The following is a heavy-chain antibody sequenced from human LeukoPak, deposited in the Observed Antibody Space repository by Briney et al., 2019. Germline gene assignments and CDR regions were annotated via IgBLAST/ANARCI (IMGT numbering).Heavy chain of an antibody. Sequence: PSETLSLTCAVYGGSFSGYYWSWIRQPPGKGLEWIGEINHSGSTNYNPSLKSRVTISVDTSKNQFSLKLSSVTAADTAVYYCARGLGVSSYGYWNYFDYWGQGTLVTVSS. D-gene: IGHD5-18*01. CDR2: INHSGST. J-gene: IGHJ4*02. CDR3: ARGLGVSSYGYWNYFDY. CDR1: GGSFSGYY. V-gene: IGHV4-34*01.